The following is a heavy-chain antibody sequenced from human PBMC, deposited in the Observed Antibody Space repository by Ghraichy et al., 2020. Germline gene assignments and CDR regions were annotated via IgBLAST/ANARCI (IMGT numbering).Heavy chain of an antibody. CDR2: ISSRGNTK. D-gene: IGHD3-16*01. CDR1: GFTFSDYY. V-gene: IGHV3-11*01. CDR3: ARASNLGDFDY. J-gene: IGHJ4*02. Sequence: GGSLRLSCAASGFTFSDYYISWIRQAPGKGLEWVSYISSRGNTKYYVDSVKGRFTISRDNAKNSLYLQMNSLRAEDTAVYFCARASNLGDFDYWGQGTLVTVAP.